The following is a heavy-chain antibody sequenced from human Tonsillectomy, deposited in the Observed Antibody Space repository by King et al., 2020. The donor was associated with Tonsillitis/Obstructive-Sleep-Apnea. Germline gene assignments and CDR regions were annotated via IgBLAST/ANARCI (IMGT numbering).Heavy chain of an antibody. D-gene: IGHD7-27*01. Sequence: QMQLQESGPGLVKPSETLSLTCTVSGGSVSDSSHYWSWIRQPPGKRLEWIGYIFYSGKTNYNPSLKSRVTMSVDTSKNQFSLKLSSVTAADTAVYYCARESDSTGDEGAFDVWGQGTTVTVSS. CDR2: IFYSGKT. CDR1: GGSVSDSSHY. V-gene: IGHV4-61*01. CDR3: ARESDSTGDEGAFDV. J-gene: IGHJ3*01.